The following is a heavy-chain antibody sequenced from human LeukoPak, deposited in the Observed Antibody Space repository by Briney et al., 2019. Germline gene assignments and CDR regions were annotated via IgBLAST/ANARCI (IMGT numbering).Heavy chain of an antibody. D-gene: IGHD6-13*01. CDR1: GASISSYY. CDR3: ASGPYPAAGTDHQFDY. Sequence: SETLSLTCTVSGASISSYYWSWIRQPPGKGLEWIGHIFYSGSTLYNPTLQSRVTISVDTSKNQFSLKLTSVTAADTAVYYCASGPYPAAGTDHQFDYWGQGTLVTVSS. CDR2: IFYSGST. J-gene: IGHJ4*02. V-gene: IGHV4-59*01.